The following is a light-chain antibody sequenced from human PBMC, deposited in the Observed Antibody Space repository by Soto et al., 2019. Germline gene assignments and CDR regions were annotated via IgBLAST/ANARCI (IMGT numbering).Light chain of an antibody. CDR1: QSVSSSY. Sequence: EIVLTQSPGTLSLSPGERATLSCRASQSVSSSYLAWYQQKPGQAPRLLIYGASSRATGIPDRFSGSGSVTDFTLTISRLEPEDFAVYYCQQYSSSLRTFGQGTKVEIK. CDR3: QQYSSSLRT. V-gene: IGKV3-20*01. CDR2: GAS. J-gene: IGKJ1*01.